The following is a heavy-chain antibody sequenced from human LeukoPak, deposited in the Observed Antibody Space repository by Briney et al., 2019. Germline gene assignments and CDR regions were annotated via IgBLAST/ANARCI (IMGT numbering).Heavy chain of an antibody. Sequence: GGSLRLSCKASGLRFSRGGMHWIRQAPGKGLEWLAFIQYDESSKYYADSVKGRFTISRDNSKNTLYLQMNTLRPEDTAVYYCARGSIAAAGTRWGQGTLVTVSS. V-gene: IGHV3-30*02. D-gene: IGHD6-13*01. CDR3: ARGSIAAAGTR. CDR2: IQYDESSK. CDR1: GLRFSRGG. J-gene: IGHJ4*02.